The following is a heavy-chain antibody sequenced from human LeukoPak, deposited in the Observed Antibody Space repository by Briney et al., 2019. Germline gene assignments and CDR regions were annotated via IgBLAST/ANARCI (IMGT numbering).Heavy chain of an antibody. CDR3: ARIRPYYYDSSGAIDY. CDR1: GGSISSGGYS. D-gene: IGHD3-22*01. V-gene: IGHV2-70*11. J-gene: IGHJ4*02. Sequence: QTLSLTCVVSGGSISSGGYSWSWIRQPPGKALEWLARIDWDDDKYYSTSLKTRLTISKDTSKNQVVLTMTNMDPVDTATYYCARIRPYYYDSSGAIDYWGQGTLVAVSS. CDR2: IDWDDDK.